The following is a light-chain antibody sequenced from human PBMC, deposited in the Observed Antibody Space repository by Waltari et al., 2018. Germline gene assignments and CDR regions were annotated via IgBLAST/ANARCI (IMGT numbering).Light chain of an antibody. J-gene: IGKJ4*01. CDR3: QQYSNTPLT. Sequence: DIVMTQSPDSLAGSLGERTTITFKFSRSVLCTSDNRNCLAWYQQEPGQPPKLLNYWAPTREPGIPDRCSASGSGTDFSLTSTSLQAEDVAVYYCQQYSNTPLTFGGGTRVEIK. CDR2: WAP. V-gene: IGKV4-1*01. CDR1: RSVLCTSDNRNC.